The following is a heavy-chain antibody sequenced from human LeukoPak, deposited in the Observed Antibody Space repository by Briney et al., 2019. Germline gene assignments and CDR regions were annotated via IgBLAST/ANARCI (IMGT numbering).Heavy chain of an antibody. CDR1: GGTLSSYA. Sequence: SVKVSCKASGGTLSSYAISWVRQAPGQGLEWMGGIIPIFGTANYAQKFQGRVTITTDESTSIAYMELSSLRSEDTAVYYCARKGSLAYFDYWGQGTLVTVSS. D-gene: IGHD3-10*01. CDR2: IIPIFGTA. CDR3: ARKGSLAYFDY. J-gene: IGHJ4*02. V-gene: IGHV1-69*05.